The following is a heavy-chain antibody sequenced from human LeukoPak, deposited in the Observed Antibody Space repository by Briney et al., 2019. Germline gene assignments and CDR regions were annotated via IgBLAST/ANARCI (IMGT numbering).Heavy chain of an antibody. CDR2: IHNRGTT. CDR1: GDSSNTYY. CDR3: ARFTIDDTSGHLDY. Sequence: SETLSLTGIASGDSSNTYYWSWIRQPPGKGLEWIGYIHNRGTTRYNPSLKSRVTISADTSKNHFSLNLTSVTAADTAVYYCARFTIDDTSGHLDYWGQGNLVTVSS. D-gene: IGHD3-22*01. J-gene: IGHJ4*02. V-gene: IGHV4-59*08.